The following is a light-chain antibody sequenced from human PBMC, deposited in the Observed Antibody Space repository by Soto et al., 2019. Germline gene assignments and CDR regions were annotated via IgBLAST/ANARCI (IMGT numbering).Light chain of an antibody. Sequence: DNQMTQSPSTLSASVGDRVTITCRASRSVDLWLAWYQQKPGKAPKLLIYDASSLQSGVPSRFSGSGSGTDFTLAIRRLEPEDFAVYYCHQFGYSPRTFGQGTKVDIK. V-gene: IGKV1-5*01. CDR1: RSVDLW. CDR3: HQFGYSPRT. CDR2: DAS. J-gene: IGKJ1*01.